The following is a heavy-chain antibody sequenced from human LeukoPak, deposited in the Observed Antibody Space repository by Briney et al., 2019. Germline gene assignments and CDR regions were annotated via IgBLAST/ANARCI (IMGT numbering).Heavy chain of an antibody. J-gene: IGHJ4*02. D-gene: IGHD1-26*01. CDR1: GGTFSSYA. V-gene: IGHV1-69*04. CDR2: IIPIFGIA. Sequence: AVKVSCKASGGTFSSYAISWVRQAPGQGLEWMGRIIPIFGIANYAQKFQGRVTITADKSTSTAYMELSSLRSEDTAVYYCARAGIVGATGYWGQGTLVTVSS. CDR3: ARAGIVGATGY.